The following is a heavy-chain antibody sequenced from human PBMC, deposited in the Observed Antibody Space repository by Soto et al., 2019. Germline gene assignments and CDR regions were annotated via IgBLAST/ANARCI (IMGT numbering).Heavy chain of an antibody. Sequence: SETLSLTCTVSGGSISSGDYYWSWIRQPPGKGLEWIGYIYYSGSTYYNPSLKSRVTISVDTSKNQFSLKLSSVTAADTAVYYCARDDKGLWSGYSLPKYYYYGMDVWGQGTTVTVSS. J-gene: IGHJ6*02. CDR3: ARDDKGLWSGYSLPKYYYYGMDV. D-gene: IGHD3-3*01. CDR2: IYYSGST. CDR1: GGSISSGDYY. V-gene: IGHV4-30-4*01.